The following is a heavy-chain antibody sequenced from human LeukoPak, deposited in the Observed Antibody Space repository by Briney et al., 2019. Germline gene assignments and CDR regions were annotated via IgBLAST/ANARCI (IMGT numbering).Heavy chain of an antibody. V-gene: IGHV4-59*01. CDR1: GGSISSYY. CDR3: AASPYYGSGSYYEAPFDY. J-gene: IGHJ4*02. CDR2: IYYSGST. D-gene: IGHD3-10*01. Sequence: SETLSLTCTVSGGSISSYYWSWIRQPPGKGLEWIGYIYYSGSTNYNPSLKSRVTISVDTSKNQFSLKLSSVTAADTAVYYCAASPYYGSGSYYEAPFDYWGQGTLVTVS.